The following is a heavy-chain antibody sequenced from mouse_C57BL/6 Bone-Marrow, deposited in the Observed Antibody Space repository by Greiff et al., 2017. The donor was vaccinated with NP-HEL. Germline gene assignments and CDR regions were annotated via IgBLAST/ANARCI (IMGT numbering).Heavy chain of an antibody. J-gene: IGHJ3*01. CDR1: GYTFTSYG. CDR2: IYPRSGNT. Sequence: QVQLQQSGAELARPGASVKLSCKASGYTFTSYGISWVKQRTGQGLEWIGEIYPRSGNTYYNEKFKGKATLPADKSSSTAYMELRSLTSEDSAVYFCARDYGNWAWFAYWGQGTLVTVSA. V-gene: IGHV1-81*01. D-gene: IGHD2-1*01. CDR3: ARDYGNWAWFAY.